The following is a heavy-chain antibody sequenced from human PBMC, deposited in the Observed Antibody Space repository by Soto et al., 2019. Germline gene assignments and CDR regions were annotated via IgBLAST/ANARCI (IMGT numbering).Heavy chain of an antibody. CDR1: GYSFTSHW. D-gene: IGHD1-1*01. Sequence: PWESLKISCLGSGYSFTSHWITWVRQTPGKGLEWMGRIDPSDSYTNYSPSFQGRVTISADRSISSAFLQWSSLEASDTAIYYCARRLSGPKEEYNAYYFYGLDVWGQGTTVTVSS. CDR2: IDPSDSYT. CDR3: ARRLSGPKEEYNAYYFYGLDV. V-gene: IGHV5-10-1*01. J-gene: IGHJ6*02.